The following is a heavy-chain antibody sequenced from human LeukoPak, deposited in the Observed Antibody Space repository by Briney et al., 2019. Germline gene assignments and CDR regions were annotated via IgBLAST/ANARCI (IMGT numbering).Heavy chain of an antibody. CDR3: ARTLGYCSGGSCYQYAFDI. CDR1: GGSISPYY. CDR2: IYYSGST. Sequence: SETLSLTCTVSGGSISPYYWSWLRQPPGKGLEWLGYIYYSGSTNYIPSLKSRVTISVDTSKNQFSLKLSSVTAADTAVYYCARTLGYCSGGSCYQYAFDIWGLGTMVTVSA. D-gene: IGHD2-15*01. V-gene: IGHV4-59*01. J-gene: IGHJ3*02.